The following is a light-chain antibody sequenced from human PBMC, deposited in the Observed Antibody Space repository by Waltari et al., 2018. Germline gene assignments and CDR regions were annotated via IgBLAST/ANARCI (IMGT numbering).Light chain of an antibody. CDR3: QQYNTWYT. CDR1: QSFSSSY. CDR2: AAS. J-gene: IGKJ2*01. V-gene: IGKV3-20*01. Sequence: IVFTQSPRTLSLSPGERATLSCRARQSFSSSYLAWYQHKPGQAPRLLTYAASTRAAGIPDRFSGSGSGTDFTLTIGRLEPEDSAVYYCQQYNTWYTFGQGTKLEIK.